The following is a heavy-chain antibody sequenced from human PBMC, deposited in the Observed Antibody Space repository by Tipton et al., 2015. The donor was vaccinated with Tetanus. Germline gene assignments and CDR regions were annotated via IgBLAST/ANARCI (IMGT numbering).Heavy chain of an antibody. CDR1: GYTFTSYY. Sequence: QVQLVQSGAEVKKPGASVKVSCKASGYTFTSYYMHWVRQAPGQGLAWMGIINPSGGSTSYAQKFQGRVTMTRDTSTSTVYMELSSLRSEDTAVYYCARDDSSSWVYGYYGMDVWGQGTTVTVSS. J-gene: IGHJ6*02. CDR2: INPSGGST. V-gene: IGHV1-46*01. CDR3: ARDDSSSWVYGYYGMDV. D-gene: IGHD6-13*01.